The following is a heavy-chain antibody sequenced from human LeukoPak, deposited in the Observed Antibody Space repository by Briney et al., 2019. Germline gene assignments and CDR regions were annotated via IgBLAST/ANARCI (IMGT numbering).Heavy chain of an antibody. CDR2: IYYSGST. Sequence: SETLSLTCTVSGGSISSYYWSWIRQPPGKGLEWIGYIYYSGSTNYNPSLKSRVTISVDTSKSQFSLKLSSVTAADTAVYYCARACHLVVVTAEGAFFDPWGQGTLVTVSS. V-gene: IGHV4-59*08. CDR1: GGSISSYY. D-gene: IGHD2-21*02. CDR3: ARACHLVVVTAEGAFFDP. J-gene: IGHJ5*02.